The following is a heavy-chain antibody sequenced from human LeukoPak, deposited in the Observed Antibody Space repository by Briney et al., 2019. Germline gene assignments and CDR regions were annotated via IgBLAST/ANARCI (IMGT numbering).Heavy chain of an antibody. J-gene: IGHJ5*02. Sequence: ASVKVSCKASGYTFTGYYMHWVRQAPGQGLEWMGWINPNSGGTNYAQKFQGRVTMTRDTSISTAYMELSRLRSDDTAVYYCARGSARITIFGMVINWFDPWGQGTLVTVSS. CDR1: GYTFTGYY. D-gene: IGHD3-3*01. CDR3: ARGSARITIFGMVINWFDP. V-gene: IGHV1-2*02. CDR2: INPNSGGT.